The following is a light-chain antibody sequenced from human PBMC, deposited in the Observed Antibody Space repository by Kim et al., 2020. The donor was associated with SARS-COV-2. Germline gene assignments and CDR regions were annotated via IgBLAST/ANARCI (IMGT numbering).Light chain of an antibody. J-gene: IGKJ1*01. CDR3: QQYGSSPRT. Sequence: EIVLTQSPGTLSLSPGERATLSCRASQSVRSNYLAWYQQKPGQAPRLLIFGASSRATGISDRFSGSGSGTDFTHTISRLEPEDFAVYYCQQYGSSPRTFGQGTKVDIK. CDR1: QSVRSNY. CDR2: GAS. V-gene: IGKV3-20*01.